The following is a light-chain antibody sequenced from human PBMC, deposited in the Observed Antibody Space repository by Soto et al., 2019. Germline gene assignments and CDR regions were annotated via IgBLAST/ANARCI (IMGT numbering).Light chain of an antibody. V-gene: IGKV3-15*01. CDR1: QSVSSN. J-gene: IGKJ2*01. CDR2: GAS. Sequence: EIVMTQSPATLSVSPGERATLSCRASQSVSSNLALYQQKPGQAPRLLIYGASTRATGIPARFRGSGSGTEFTLTISSLKSEDFAVYYGQQYNNWPPYTFGQGTKLEIK. CDR3: QQYNNWPPYT.